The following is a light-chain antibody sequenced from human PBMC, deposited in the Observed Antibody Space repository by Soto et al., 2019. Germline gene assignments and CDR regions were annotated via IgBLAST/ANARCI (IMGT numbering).Light chain of an antibody. CDR1: QSLNSR. CDR2: AAS. CDR3: QQSYSTPLT. Sequence: IQLTQSPSTLSATVGDRVTLTCRAAQSLNSRLAWYQHRPGKAPKLLIYAASSLQSGVPSRFSGSGSGTDFTLTISSLQPEDFATYYCQQSYSTPLTFGGGTKVDI. V-gene: IGKV1-39*01. J-gene: IGKJ4*01.